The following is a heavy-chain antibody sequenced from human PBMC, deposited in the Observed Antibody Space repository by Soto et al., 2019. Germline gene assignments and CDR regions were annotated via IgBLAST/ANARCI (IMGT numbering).Heavy chain of an antibody. Sequence: SETLSLTCTVSGGSISSYYWSWIRQPPGKGLEWIGYIYYSGSTNYNPSLKSRVAISVDTAKNQFSLKLSSVTAADAAVYYCARRYGGNFDYWGQGTLVTVSS. J-gene: IGHJ4*02. CDR3: ARRYGGNFDY. CDR2: IYYSGST. CDR1: GGSISSYY. V-gene: IGHV4-59*01. D-gene: IGHD1-26*01.